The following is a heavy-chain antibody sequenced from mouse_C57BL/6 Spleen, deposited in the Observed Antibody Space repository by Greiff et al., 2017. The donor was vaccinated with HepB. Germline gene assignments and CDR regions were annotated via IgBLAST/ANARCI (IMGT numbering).Heavy chain of an antibody. J-gene: IGHJ4*01. CDR3: AKSANWEVDY. Sequence: HVQLQQPGAELVKPGASVKLSCKASGYTFTSYWMQWVKQRPGQGLEWIGEIDPSDSYTNYNQKFKGKATLTVDTSSSTAYMQLSSLTSEDSAVYYCAKSANWEVDYWGQGTSVTVSS. V-gene: IGHV1-50*01. CDR2: IDPSDSYT. D-gene: IGHD4-1*01. CDR1: GYTFTSYW.